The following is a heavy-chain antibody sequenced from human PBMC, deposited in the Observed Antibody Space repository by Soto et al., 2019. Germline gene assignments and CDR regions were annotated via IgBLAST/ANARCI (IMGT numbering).Heavy chain of an antibody. V-gene: IGHV4-39*01. D-gene: IGHD6-13*01. CDR3: ARRERAAGTDWWFDP. J-gene: IGHJ5*02. Sequence: QLQLQESGPGLVKPSETLSLTCTVSGGSISSSSFHWGWIRQPPGKGLEWIGSIYYSGSTYYSPSHKSRVTISVDTSKNQFSLKLSSLTAADTAVYYCARRERAAGTDWWFDPWGQGTLVTVSS. CDR2: IYYSGST. CDR1: GGSISSSSFH.